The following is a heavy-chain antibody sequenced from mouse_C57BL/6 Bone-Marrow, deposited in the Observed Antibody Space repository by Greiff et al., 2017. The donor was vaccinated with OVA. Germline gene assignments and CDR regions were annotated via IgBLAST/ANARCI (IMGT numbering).Heavy chain of an antibody. V-gene: IGHV1-52*01. Sequence: QVQLQQPGAELVRPGSSVKLSCKASGYTFTSYWMHWVKQRPIQGLEWIGNIDPSDSETHYNQKFKDKATLTVDKSSSTAYMQLSSLTSEDSAVYYCARYYYGSSYVDYAMDYWGQGTSVTVSS. CDR1: GYTFTSYW. CDR3: ARYYYGSSYVDYAMDY. J-gene: IGHJ4*01. D-gene: IGHD1-1*01. CDR2: IDPSDSET.